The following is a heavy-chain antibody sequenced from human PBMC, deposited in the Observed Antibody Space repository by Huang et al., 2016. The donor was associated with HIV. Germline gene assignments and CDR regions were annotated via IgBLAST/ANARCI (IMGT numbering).Heavy chain of an antibody. J-gene: IGHJ4*02. D-gene: IGHD3-10*01. Sequence: QLQLQESGPGLVKPSETLSLTYTVSGGSIRSDNYYWGWIRQPPGKGLEWIGSIDYSGRTYYNPSLKSRVTITVDTSKNQFSLKMRSVTAADTAVYYCARLPGSITMIRGVITDPYWGQGTLVTVSS. CDR2: IDYSGRT. V-gene: IGHV4-39*01. CDR1: GGSIRSDNYY. CDR3: ARLPGSITMIRGVITDPY.